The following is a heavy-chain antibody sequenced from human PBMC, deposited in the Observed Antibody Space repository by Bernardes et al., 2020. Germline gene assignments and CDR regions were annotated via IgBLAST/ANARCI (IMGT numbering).Heavy chain of an antibody. D-gene: IGHD4-17*01. CDR3: ARDYDYGDYDGHSWFDP. CDR2: VYYSGSA. CDR1: GGPINSGSVRSNAFY. Sequence: SETLSLTCTVSGGPINSGSVRSNAFYWAWIRQPPGKGLEWIGSVYYSGSAYYNPSLKSRVTLSVDMSKKQFSLKVNSVTAADTAVYYCARDYDYGDYDGHSWFDPWGQGTLVIVSS. J-gene: IGHJ5*02. V-gene: IGHV4-39*02.